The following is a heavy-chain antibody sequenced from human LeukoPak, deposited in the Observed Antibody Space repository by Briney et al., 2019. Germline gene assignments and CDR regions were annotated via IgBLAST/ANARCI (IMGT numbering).Heavy chain of an antibody. CDR3: ARHLLSAPHYFDY. CDR1: GVSFSGYY. D-gene: IGHD2-15*01. CDR2: IYYSGTT. V-gene: IGHV4-59*01. Sequence: WETLSLTCTVSGVSFSGYYWSWIRQAPGKGLEWVGFIYYSGTTHYSPALKSRVTMSVDTSNNQFSLKLTSVTAADTAVYYCARHLLSAPHYFDYWGQGTLVTVTS. J-gene: IGHJ4*02.